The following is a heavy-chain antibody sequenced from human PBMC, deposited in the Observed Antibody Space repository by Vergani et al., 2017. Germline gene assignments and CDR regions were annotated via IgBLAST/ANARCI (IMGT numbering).Heavy chain of an antibody. V-gene: IGHV4-61*02. CDR2: SYTSGNT. J-gene: IGHJ5*02. Sequence: QVQLQESGPGLVKPSQTLSLTCTVSGGSISSGSYYWSWIRQPAGKGLEWIGRSYTSGNTNYHHSLKSRVTISVDTSKNQFSLKLSSVTAADTAVYYCARDRRYSGYDYGEWFDPWGQGTLVTVSS. D-gene: IGHD5-12*01. CDR3: ARDRRYSGYDYGEWFDP. CDR1: GGSISSGSYY.